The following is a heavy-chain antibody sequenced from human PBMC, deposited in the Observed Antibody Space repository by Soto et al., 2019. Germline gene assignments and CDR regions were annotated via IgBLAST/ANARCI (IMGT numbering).Heavy chain of an antibody. D-gene: IGHD3-3*01. V-gene: IGHV1-46*03. Sequence: QVQLVQSGAEVKKPGASVKVSCKASGYTFTSYYMHWVRQAPGQGLEGMGIINPSGGSTSYAQKFQGRVTMTRDTSTSTVYMELSSLRSEDTAVYYCARGYDFWTGYYYMDVWGKGTTVTVSS. CDR3: ARGYDFWTGYYYMDV. J-gene: IGHJ6*03. CDR1: GYTFTSYY. CDR2: INPSGGST.